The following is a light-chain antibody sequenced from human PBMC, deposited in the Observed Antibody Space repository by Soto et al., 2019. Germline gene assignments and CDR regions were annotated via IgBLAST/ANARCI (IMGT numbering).Light chain of an antibody. CDR2: GAS. V-gene: IGKV3-20*01. J-gene: IGKJ1*01. Sequence: EIVLTQSPGTLSLSPGERATLSCRASQSISSSFLAWYQHQPGQAPRRLNYGASSRATGVPDRLTDSESGTDFTLTIRRLEPEEFAVDYWHQYTTSPPWTVEEGTKVEI. CDR3: HQYTTSPPWT. CDR1: QSISSSF.